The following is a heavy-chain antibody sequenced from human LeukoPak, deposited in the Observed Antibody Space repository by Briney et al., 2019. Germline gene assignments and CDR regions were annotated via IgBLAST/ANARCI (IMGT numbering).Heavy chain of an antibody. CDR1: GFTFSSYW. Sequence: GGSLRLSCAASGFTFSSYWIHWVRQAPGKGLVWVSHISSDGSSTSYADSVKSRFTISRDNAKNTLYLQMNSLRAEDTAVYYCAIALPPSISTPWKWGQGTPVTVSS. V-gene: IGHV3-74*01. J-gene: IGHJ4*02. CDR3: AIALPPSISTPWK. CDR2: ISSDGSST. D-gene: IGHD2-2*01.